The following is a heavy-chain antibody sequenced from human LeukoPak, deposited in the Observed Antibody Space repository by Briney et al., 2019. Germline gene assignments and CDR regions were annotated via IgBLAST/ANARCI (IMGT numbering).Heavy chain of an antibody. V-gene: IGHV3-21*01. CDR3: ARPGYSSGWYSYYYYGMDV. Sequence: PGGSLRLSCAASGFTFSSYSMNWVRQAPGKGLEWVSSISSSSSYIYYADSVKGRFTISRDNAKNSLYLQMNSLRAEDTAVYYCARPGYSSGWYSYYYYGMDVWGQGTTVTVSS. D-gene: IGHD6-19*01. CDR1: GFTFSSYS. J-gene: IGHJ6*02. CDR2: ISSSSSYI.